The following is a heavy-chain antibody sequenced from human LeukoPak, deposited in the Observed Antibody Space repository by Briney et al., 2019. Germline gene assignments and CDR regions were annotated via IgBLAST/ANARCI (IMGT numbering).Heavy chain of an antibody. V-gene: IGHV3-20*04. CDR2: INWNGGST. CDR3: ARGGISIFGVVIYMDV. Sequence: GGTLRLSCAASGFSFDDYGMSWVRQAPGKGLEWVSGINWNGGSTGYADSVKGRFTISRDNAKNSLSLQMNSLRVEDTALYYCARGGISIFGVVIYMDVWGKGTTVTVSS. CDR1: GFSFDDYG. J-gene: IGHJ6*03. D-gene: IGHD3-3*01.